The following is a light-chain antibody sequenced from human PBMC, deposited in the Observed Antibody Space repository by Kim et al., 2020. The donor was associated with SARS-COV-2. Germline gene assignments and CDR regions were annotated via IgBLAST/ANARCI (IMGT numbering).Light chain of an antibody. J-gene: IGKJ5*01. CDR2: GAS. CDR1: QSVSSSY. V-gene: IGKV3-20*01. CDR3: QQYDSSAS. Sequence: EIVLTQSPGTLSLSPGERATLSCRASQSVSSSYLAWYQQKPGQAPRLLIYGASSRATGIPDRFSGSGSGTDFTLTISRLEPEDFAVYYCQQYDSSASFGQGTRLGIK.